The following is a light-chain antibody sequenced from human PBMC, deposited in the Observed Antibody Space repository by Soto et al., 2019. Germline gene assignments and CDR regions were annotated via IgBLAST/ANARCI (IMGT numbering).Light chain of an antibody. CDR2: GAS. CDR3: QQYNSLPFT. J-gene: IGKJ3*01. V-gene: IGKV3-15*01. Sequence: EIVMTQSPATLSVSPGERATLSCRASQSVSSNLAWYQQKPGQAPRLLIYGASTRATGIPARFSGSGSGTEFTLTISSLQSGDFAVYYCQQYNSLPFTFGTGTKVDIK. CDR1: QSVSSN.